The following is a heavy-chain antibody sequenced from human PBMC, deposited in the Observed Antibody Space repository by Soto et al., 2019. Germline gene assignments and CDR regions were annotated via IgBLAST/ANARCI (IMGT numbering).Heavy chain of an antibody. Sequence: DVQLLESGGGLVQPGGSLRLSCVASGVTYAMSWVRQAPGKGLEWVSAITTGGGSTYYAESVKGRCTISRDNSKNTLYLQMNSLRAEDTAVYYCAKELDSSGWYRAYDIWGQGTLVTVSS. CDR2: ITTGGGST. J-gene: IGHJ3*02. CDR3: AKELDSSGWYRAYDI. V-gene: IGHV3-23*01. CDR1: GVTYA. D-gene: IGHD6-19*01.